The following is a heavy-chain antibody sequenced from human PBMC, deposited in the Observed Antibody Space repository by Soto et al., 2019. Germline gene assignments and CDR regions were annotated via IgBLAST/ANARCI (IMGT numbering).Heavy chain of an antibody. Sequence: SETLSLTCTVSGGSISSGDYYWSWIRQPPGKGLEWIGYIYYSGSTYYNPSLKRRVTISVDTSKNQFSLKLSSVTAADTAVYYCARVGYSAYDLLFAIDYWGQGTLVTVSS. D-gene: IGHD5-12*01. CDR3: ARVGYSAYDLLFAIDY. J-gene: IGHJ4*02. CDR2: IYYSGST. V-gene: IGHV4-30-4*01. CDR1: GGSISSGDYY.